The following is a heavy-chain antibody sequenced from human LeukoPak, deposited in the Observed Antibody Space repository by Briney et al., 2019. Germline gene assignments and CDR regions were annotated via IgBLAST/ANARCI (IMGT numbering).Heavy chain of an antibody. Sequence: GGSLRLSCAASGFTFSSYEMSWVRQAPGKGRGWVSYISSSGSTIYYADSVKGRVTISRDNAKNSLYLQMTSLRAEDTAVYYCARGVRLLWFGEPLFGHDYWGQGTLVTVSS. J-gene: IGHJ4*02. CDR3: ARGVRLLWFGEPLFGHDY. D-gene: IGHD3-10*01. V-gene: IGHV3-48*03. CDR2: ISSSGSTI. CDR1: GFTFSSYE.